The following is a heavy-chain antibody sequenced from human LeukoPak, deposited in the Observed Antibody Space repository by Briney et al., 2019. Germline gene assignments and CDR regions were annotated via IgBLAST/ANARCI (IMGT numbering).Heavy chain of an antibody. CDR3: ARGDSSGWYVVDY. CDR1: GGSISSSSYY. D-gene: IGHD6-19*01. Sequence: SETLSLTCTVSGGSISSSSYYWGWIRQPPGKGLEWIGSIYYSGSTYYNPSLKSRVTISVDTSKNQFSLKLSSVTAADTAVYYCARGDSSGWYVVDYWGQGTLVTVSS. J-gene: IGHJ4*02. CDR2: IYYSGST. V-gene: IGHV4-39*07.